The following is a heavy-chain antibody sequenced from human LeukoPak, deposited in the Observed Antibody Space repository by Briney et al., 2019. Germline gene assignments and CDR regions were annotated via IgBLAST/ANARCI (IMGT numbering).Heavy chain of an antibody. D-gene: IGHD2-21*02. J-gene: IGHJ4*02. CDR1: GFTFRNFW. V-gene: IGHV3-7*01. Sequence: PGGSLRLSCAASGFTFRNFWMSWVRQAPGKGLEWVADIKEDASKIYYLDSVKGRFTISRDNAKNSLYLQMNSLRAEDTAVYYCARGGTPNVVVVTAILDYWGQGTLVTVSS. CDR3: ARGGTPNVVVVTAILDY. CDR2: IKEDASKI.